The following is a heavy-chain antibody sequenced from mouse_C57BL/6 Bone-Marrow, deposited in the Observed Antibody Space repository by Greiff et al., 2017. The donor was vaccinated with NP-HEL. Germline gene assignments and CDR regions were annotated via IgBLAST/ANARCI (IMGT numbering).Heavy chain of an antibody. CDR3: SKSPNLLLRWGFAY. D-gene: IGHD1-1*01. Sequence: QVQLQQSGPGLVQPSQSLSITCTVSGFSLTSYGVHWVRQSPGKGLEWLGVIWRGGSTDYNAAFMSRLSITKDNSKSQVFFKMNSLQADDTAIYYCSKSPNLLLRWGFAYWGQGTLVTVSA. CDR2: IWRGGST. CDR1: GFSLTSYG. V-gene: IGHV2-5*01. J-gene: IGHJ3*01.